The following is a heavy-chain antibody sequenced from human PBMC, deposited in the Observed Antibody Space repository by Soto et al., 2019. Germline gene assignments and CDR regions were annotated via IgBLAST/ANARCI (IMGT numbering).Heavy chain of an antibody. D-gene: IGHD1-1*01. V-gene: IGHV3-21*01. CDR3: ARDTTGAPPFRY. CDR1: GFTFSIYS. CDR2: ISSSSSYI. Sequence: PGGSLGLSCAASGFTFSIYSMTWVRQAPGKGLEWVSSISSSSSYIYYADSVKGRFTISRDNAKNSLYLQMNSLRAEDTAVYYCARDTTGAPPFRYWGQGTMVTGSS. J-gene: IGHJ4*02.